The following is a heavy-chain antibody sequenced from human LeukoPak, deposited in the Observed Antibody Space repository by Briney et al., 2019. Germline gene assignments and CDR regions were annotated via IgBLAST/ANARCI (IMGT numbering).Heavy chain of an antibody. J-gene: IGHJ4*02. Sequence: PGGSLRLSCVSSGFTFTSYAMSWVRQAPGKGLEWVSVISYDGNNKYYADSVKGRFTISRDNSKNTLYLQMNSLRAEDTAVYYCAKGGQQLDEYYFDYWGQGTLVTVSS. CDR2: ISYDGNNK. V-gene: IGHV3-30*18. D-gene: IGHD6-13*01. CDR1: GFTFTSYA. CDR3: AKGGQQLDEYYFDY.